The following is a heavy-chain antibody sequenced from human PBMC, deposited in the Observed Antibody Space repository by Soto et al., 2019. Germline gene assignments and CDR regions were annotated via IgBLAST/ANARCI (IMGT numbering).Heavy chain of an antibody. J-gene: IGHJ4*02. V-gene: IGHV4-39*01. CDR3: GRVMIGTSRHTDSDY. Sequence: SETLSLTCSVSGASISSRDYYWGWIRQTPGKGLEWIGNIDYNGVTYYNPSLKSRVTVSKDKSKNQFALKVASVTAADTAIYYCGRVMIGTSRHTDSDYWGQGTQVTVSS. CDR2: IDYNGVT. D-gene: IGHD2-2*01. CDR1: GASISSRDYY.